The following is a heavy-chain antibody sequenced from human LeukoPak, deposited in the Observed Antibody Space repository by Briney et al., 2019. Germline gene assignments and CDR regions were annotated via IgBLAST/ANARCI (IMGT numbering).Heavy chain of an antibody. Sequence: GRSLRLSCAASGFTFSSYTMHWVRQAPGKGLEWVAVIGYDESYEYYADSVKGRFTISRDNSKNTLYLQMNSLRAEDTAVYYCAREAFMAVASKGEYFQHWGQGTLVTVSS. CDR2: IGYDESYE. CDR1: GFTFSSYT. V-gene: IGHV3-30-3*01. D-gene: IGHD6-19*01. J-gene: IGHJ1*01. CDR3: AREAFMAVASKGEYFQH.